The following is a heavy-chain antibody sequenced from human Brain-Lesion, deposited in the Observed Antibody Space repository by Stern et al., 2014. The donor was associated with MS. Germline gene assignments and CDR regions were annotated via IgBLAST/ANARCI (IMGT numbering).Heavy chain of an antibody. D-gene: IGHD2-15*01. CDR1: GGSVSSTSYA. Sequence: QLQLQESGPGLVKPSETLSLTCTVAGGSVSSTSYAWAWIRQPPGKGLEWIGTIYYSGNTYYSPSLKSRLTISLDTSQNQFSLQLRFVTAADTAVYYCAGEEDIRYCSGGSCTGNWFDPWGQGTLVTVSS. CDR3: AGEEDIRYCSGGSCTGNWFDP. J-gene: IGHJ5*02. CDR2: IYYSGNT. V-gene: IGHV4-39*01.